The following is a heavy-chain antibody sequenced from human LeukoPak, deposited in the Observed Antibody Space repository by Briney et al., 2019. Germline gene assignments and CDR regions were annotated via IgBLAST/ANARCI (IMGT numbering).Heavy chain of an antibody. V-gene: IGHV3-23*01. D-gene: IGHD2-2*01. CDR1: GFTFSTYA. J-gene: IGHJ4*02. Sequence: PGGSLRLSCAASGFTFSTYAMGWVRQAPGKGLEWVSAISGSGGDTYYTDSVKGRFTISRDNSKNTPYLQMNSLRAEDTAVYYCAKGYCSSTSCLKTDWGQGALVTVSS. CDR3: AKGYCSSTSCLKTD. CDR2: ISGSGGDT.